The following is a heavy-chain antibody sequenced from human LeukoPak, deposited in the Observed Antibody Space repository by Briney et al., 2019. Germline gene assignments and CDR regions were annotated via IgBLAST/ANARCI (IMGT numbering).Heavy chain of an antibody. D-gene: IGHD3-22*01. J-gene: IGHJ4*02. V-gene: IGHV1-8*01. CDR1: GYTFTSYD. CDR3: ARRLSTSGYYYIY. CDR2: MNPNSGNT. Sequence: ASVKASCKASGYTFTSYDINWVRQATGQGLEWMGWMNPNSGNTGYAQKFQGRVTMTRNTSISTAYMELSSLRSEDTAVYYCARRLSTSGYYYIYWGQGTLVTVSS.